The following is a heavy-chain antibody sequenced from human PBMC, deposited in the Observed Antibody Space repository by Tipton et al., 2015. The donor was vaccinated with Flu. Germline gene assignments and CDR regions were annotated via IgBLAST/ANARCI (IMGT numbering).Heavy chain of an antibody. CDR1: GFTFSSYA. CDR2: ISYDGSNK. J-gene: IGHJ6*02. D-gene: IGHD3-22*01. Sequence: QLVQSGGGVVQPGRSLRLSCAASGFTFSSYAMHWVRQAPGKGLEWVAVISYDGSNKYYADSVKGRFTISRDNSKNPLYLQMNSLRAEDTAVYYCARGGGYDSSGYPSYYDGMDVWGQGTTVTVSS. CDR3: ARGGGYDSSGYPSYYDGMDV. V-gene: IGHV3-30-3*01.